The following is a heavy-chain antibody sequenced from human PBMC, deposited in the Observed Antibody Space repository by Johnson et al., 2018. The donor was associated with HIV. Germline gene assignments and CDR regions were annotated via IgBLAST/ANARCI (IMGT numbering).Heavy chain of an antibody. J-gene: IGHJ3*02. CDR2: IYSGGST. V-gene: IGHV3-66*01. CDR3: ARDAAKLEEDDAFDI. D-gene: IGHD1-1*01. Sequence: EVQLVESGGVVVHPGGSLRLSCAASGFTFSSNYMSWVRQAPGTGLEWVSLIYSGGSTYYADSVKGRFTISRDNSKNTLYLQMNSLRVEDTAVYYCARDAAKLEEDDAFDIWGQGTMVTVSS. CDR1: GFTFSSNY.